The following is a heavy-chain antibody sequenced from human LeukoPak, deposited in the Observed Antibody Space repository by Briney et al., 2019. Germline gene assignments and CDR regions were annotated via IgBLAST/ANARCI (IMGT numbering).Heavy chain of an antibody. CDR2: IYPGDSDT. D-gene: IGHD3-9*01. CDR3: ARPSTNYDILTGFDY. J-gene: IGHJ4*02. CDR1: GYSFTSYW. V-gene: IGHV5-51*01. Sequence: PGDSLKISCKCSGYSFTSYWIGWVRQMPGKGLEWMGIIYPGDSDTRYSPSFQGQVTISVDKSISTAYLQWSSLKASDTAIYYCARPSTNYDILTGFDYWGQGTLVTVSS.